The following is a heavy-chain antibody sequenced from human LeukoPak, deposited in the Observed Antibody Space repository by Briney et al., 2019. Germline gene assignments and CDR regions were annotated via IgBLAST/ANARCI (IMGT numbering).Heavy chain of an antibody. CDR3: ARGSSSSYYYYYMDV. CDR2: IYPGDSDT. CDR1: GYSFTSYW. V-gene: IGHV5-51*01. D-gene: IGHD6-6*01. Sequence: GESLKISCKGSGYSFTSYWIGWVRQMSGKGLEWMGIIYPGDSDTRYSPSFQGQVTISADESISTAYLQWSSLKASDTAMYYCARGSSSSYYYYYMDVWGKGTTVTVSS. J-gene: IGHJ6*03.